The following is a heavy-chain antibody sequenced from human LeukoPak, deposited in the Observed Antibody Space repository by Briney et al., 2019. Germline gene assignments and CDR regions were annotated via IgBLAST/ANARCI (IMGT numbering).Heavy chain of an antibody. V-gene: IGHV3-64D*06. J-gene: IGHJ4*02. CDR3: VKSLGYCSSTSYYGY. CDR1: GFTFSSDA. D-gene: IGHD2-2*01. CDR2: ISSNGGST. Sequence: GGSLRVSCSASGFTFSSDAMHCVRQAPGKGLEYVSAISSNGGSTYYADSVKGRFTISRGNSKNTLYLQMSSLRAEDTAVYYCVKSLGYCSSTSYYGYWGQGTLVTVSS.